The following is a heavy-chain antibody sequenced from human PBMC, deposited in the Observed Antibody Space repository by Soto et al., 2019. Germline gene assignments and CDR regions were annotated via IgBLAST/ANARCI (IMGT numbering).Heavy chain of an antibody. Sequence: SETLSLTCTVSGGSISSYYWSWIRQPPGKGLEWIGYIYYSGSTNYNPSLKSRVTISVDTSKNQFSLKLSSVTAADTAVYYCARRNVLRYFDYWGQGTLVTVSS. CDR3: ARRNVLRYFDY. D-gene: IGHD3-9*01. CDR2: IYYSGST. J-gene: IGHJ4*02. CDR1: GGSISSYY. V-gene: IGHV4-59*08.